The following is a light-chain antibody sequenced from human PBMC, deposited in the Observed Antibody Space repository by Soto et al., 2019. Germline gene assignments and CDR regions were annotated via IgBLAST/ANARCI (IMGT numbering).Light chain of an antibody. CDR1: QSVSSS. J-gene: IGKJ2*01. Sequence: DLQMTQSPSTLSAFVGDRVTITCRASQSVSSSLAWYQQKPGKAPKLLIYDASTLESGVPSRFSGSGYGTEFTLTINSLQPGDFATYYCQQYESFSPYTFGQGTRVEIK. V-gene: IGKV1-5*01. CDR2: DAS. CDR3: QQYESFSPYT.